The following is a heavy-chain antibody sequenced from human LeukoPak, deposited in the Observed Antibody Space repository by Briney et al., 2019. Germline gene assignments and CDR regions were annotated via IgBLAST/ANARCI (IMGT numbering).Heavy chain of an antibody. J-gene: IGHJ4*02. CDR3: ARDHSMVRGVFGY. D-gene: IGHD3-10*01. CDR1: GYTFTGYY. V-gene: IGHV1-2*02. Sequence: ASVKVPCKASGYTFTGYYMHWVRQAPGQGLEWMGWINPNSGGTNYAQKFQGRVTMTRDTSISTAYMELSRLTSDDTAVYYCARDHSMVRGVFGYWGQGTLVTVSS. CDR2: INPNSGGT.